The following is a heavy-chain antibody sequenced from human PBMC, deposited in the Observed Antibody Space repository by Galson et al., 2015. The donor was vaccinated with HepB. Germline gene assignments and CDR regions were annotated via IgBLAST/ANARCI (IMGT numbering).Heavy chain of an antibody. CDR2: IRDGI. V-gene: IGHV3-23*01. D-gene: IGHD7-27*01. Sequence: SLRLSCASSGFTFKTYTMTWVRQAPGKGLGWLSSIRDGIHYADSVKGRFTISRDTSKNMVYLQMNSLRAEDTAVYYCLKGGWGSVFDVWGLGTMVTVSS. CDR3: LKGGWGSVFDV. J-gene: IGHJ3*01. CDR1: GFTFKTYT.